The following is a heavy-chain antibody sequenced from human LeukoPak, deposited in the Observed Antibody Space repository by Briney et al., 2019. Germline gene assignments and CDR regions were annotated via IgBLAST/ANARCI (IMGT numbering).Heavy chain of an antibody. CDR2: IKRDGSLL. J-gene: IGHJ4*02. CDR3: ARAPRADDIFFDS. D-gene: IGHD3-9*01. V-gene: IGHV3-7*01. Sequence: GGSLRLSCEGSGFTISSSWMNWLRQAPGKGLEWVANIKRDGSLLYYVDSVKGRFTISRDNAKNSMYLQMNSLRAEDTAVYYCARAPRADDIFFDSWGQGTLVTVST. CDR1: GFTISSSW.